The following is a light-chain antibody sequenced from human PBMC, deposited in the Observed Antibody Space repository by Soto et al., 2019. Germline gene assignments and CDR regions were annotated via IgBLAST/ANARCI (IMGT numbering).Light chain of an antibody. CDR1: QGLVYSDGDTH. J-gene: IGKJ2*01. Sequence: DVVMTQSPLSLPVTLGQPASISCRSSQGLVYSDGDTHLIWLQQRPGQSPRRLIHNVSKRGSGVPDRFSGSGSGTDFTLNISRVEPEDIATYYCIQGTHWPFTFGQGTKLEIK. V-gene: IGKV2-30*01. CDR3: IQGTHWPFT. CDR2: NVS.